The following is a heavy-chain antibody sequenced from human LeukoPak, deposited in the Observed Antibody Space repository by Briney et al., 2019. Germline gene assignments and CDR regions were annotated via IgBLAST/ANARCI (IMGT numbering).Heavy chain of an antibody. D-gene: IGHD4-17*01. J-gene: IGHJ4*02. CDR1: GCTFSSYS. V-gene: IGHV3-48*01. CDR2: ISSSSSTI. Sequence: PGGSLRLSCAASGCTFSSYSMNWVRQAPGKGLEWVSYISSSSSTIYYADSVKGRFTISRDNAKNSLYLQMNSLRAEDTAVYYCASEGYGDYGDYWGQGTLVTVSS. CDR3: ASEGYGDYGDY.